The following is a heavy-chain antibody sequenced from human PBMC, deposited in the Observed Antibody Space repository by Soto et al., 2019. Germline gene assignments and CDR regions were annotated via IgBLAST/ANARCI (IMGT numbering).Heavy chain of an antibody. CDR3: ARSCGDWDFDY. D-gene: IGHD2-21*02. CDR2: IYHSGST. Sequence: SETLSLTCAVSGGSISSGGYSWSWIRQPPGKGLEWIGYIYHSGSTYYNPSLKSRVTISVDRSKNQFSLKLSSVTAADTAVYYCARSCGDWDFDYWGQGTLVTVSS. J-gene: IGHJ4*02. V-gene: IGHV4-30-2*01. CDR1: GGSISSGGYS.